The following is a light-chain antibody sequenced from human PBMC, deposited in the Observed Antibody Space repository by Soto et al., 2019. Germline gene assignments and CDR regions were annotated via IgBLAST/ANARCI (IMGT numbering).Light chain of an antibody. CDR2: GAS. CDR1: QSISDT. V-gene: IGKV3-15*01. CDR3: QQDDNWPWT. Sequence: VMPDSHGPLSVYPGVKAILARRASQSISDTLAWYQQKPGQAPRLLIHGASTRAPGFPARFSGSGSGTDFTLTISSLQSEDFAVYYCQQDDNWPWTFGEGTKVEIK. J-gene: IGKJ1*01.